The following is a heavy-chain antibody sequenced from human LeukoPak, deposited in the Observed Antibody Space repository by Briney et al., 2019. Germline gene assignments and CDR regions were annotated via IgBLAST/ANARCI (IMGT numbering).Heavy chain of an antibody. CDR2: IYYSGST. V-gene: IGHV4-59*08. CDR1: GFSISSYY. D-gene: IGHD3-22*01. CDR3: ARGAGYDSSALFDY. Sequence: SETLSLTSTVSGFSISSYYWIWMRHPPGKVREWIVYIYYSGSTNYNPSLKSRVNISVDTSKNQFSLKLRSVTAADTVVYYCARGAGYDSSALFDYWGQGTLVTVSS. J-gene: IGHJ4*02.